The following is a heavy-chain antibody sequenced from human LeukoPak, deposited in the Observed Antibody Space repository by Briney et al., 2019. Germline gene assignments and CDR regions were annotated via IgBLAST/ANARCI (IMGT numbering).Heavy chain of an antibody. D-gene: IGHD2-2*01. Sequence: ASVKVSCKASGGTFSSYAISWVRQAPGQGLEWMGGIIPIFGTANYAQKFQGRVTITTDESTSTAYMELSSLRSEDTAVYYCARWSTPGSNYYYYMDVWGKGTTVTVSS. CDR2: IIPIFGTA. J-gene: IGHJ6*03. CDR3: ARWSTPGSNYYYYMDV. CDR1: GGTFSSYA. V-gene: IGHV1-69*05.